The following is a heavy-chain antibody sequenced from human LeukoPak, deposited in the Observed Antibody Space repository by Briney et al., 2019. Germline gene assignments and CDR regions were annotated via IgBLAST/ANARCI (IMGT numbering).Heavy chain of an antibody. CDR3: ARAPRYSGGSGWSIYYFYAMDV. J-gene: IGHJ6*02. CDR1: GGSISSSY. V-gene: IGHV4-59*01. CDR2: IDNSGST. D-gene: IGHD6-19*01. Sequence: SETLSLTCTVSGGSISSSYWSWVRQPPGKGLEWIGYIDNSGSTNYNPSLKSRVTISLDTPKSQFSLKLSSVTAADTAVYYCARAPRYSGGSGWSIYYFYAMDVWGQGTTVTVSS.